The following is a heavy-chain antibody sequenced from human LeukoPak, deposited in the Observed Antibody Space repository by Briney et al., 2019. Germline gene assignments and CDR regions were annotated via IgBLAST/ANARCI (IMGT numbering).Heavy chain of an antibody. D-gene: IGHD3-3*01. CDR1: GFTFSDYA. J-gene: IGHJ4*02. Sequence: GGSLRLSCAASGFTFSDYAMHWVRQAPGKGLEHVSAISSNGGSTYYANSVKGRFTISRDNSKNTLYLQMGSLRAEDMAVYYCARGNYDFWSAPTPIDYWGQGTLVTVSS. CDR2: ISSNGGST. CDR3: ARGNYDFWSAPTPIDY. V-gene: IGHV3-64*01.